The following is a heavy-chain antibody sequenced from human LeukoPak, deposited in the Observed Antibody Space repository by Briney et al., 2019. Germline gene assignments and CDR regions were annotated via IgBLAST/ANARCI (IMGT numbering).Heavy chain of an antibody. D-gene: IGHD6-13*01. J-gene: IGHJ4*02. CDR3: AKIPGSSWYDGPIDY. Sequence: GGSLRLSCAASGFTFSSYAMSWVRQAPGKGLEWVSAISGSGGSTYYADSVKGRFTISRDNSKNTLYPQMNSLRAEDTAVYYCAKIPGSSWYDGPIDYWGQGTLVTVSS. V-gene: IGHV3-23*01. CDR2: ISGSGGST. CDR1: GFTFSSYA.